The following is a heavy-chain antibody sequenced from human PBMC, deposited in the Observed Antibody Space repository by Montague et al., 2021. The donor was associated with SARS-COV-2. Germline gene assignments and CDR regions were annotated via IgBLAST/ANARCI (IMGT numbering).Heavy chain of an antibody. CDR2: IYYSGST. D-gene: IGHD4-17*01. J-gene: IGHJ4*02. Sequence: SETLSLTCAVYGGSFSGYYWSWIRQPPGKGLEWIGYIYYSGSTNYNPSLKSRVTISVDTSKNQFSLKLSSVTAADTAVYYCARENTVTTFGGPYYIDSWGQGTLVTVSA. CDR1: GGSFSGYY. V-gene: IGHV4-59*01. CDR3: ARENTVTTFGGPYYIDS.